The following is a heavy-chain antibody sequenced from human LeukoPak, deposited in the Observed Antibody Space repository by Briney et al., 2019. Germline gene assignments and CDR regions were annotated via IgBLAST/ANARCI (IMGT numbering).Heavy chain of an antibody. CDR3: ARGFGSRYSYGPLPYYYYMDV. D-gene: IGHD5-18*01. Sequence: PGGSLRLSCAASGLTFSSYSMNWVRQAPGKGLEWVSSISSSSSYIYYADSVKGRFTISRDNAKNSLYLQMNSLRAEDTAVYYCARGFGSRYSYGPLPYYYYMDVWGKGTTVTVSS. CDR1: GLTFSSYS. CDR2: ISSSSSYI. V-gene: IGHV3-21*01. J-gene: IGHJ6*03.